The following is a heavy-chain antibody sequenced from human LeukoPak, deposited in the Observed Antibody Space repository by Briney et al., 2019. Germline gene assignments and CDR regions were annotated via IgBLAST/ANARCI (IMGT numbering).Heavy chain of an antibody. Sequence: PGGSLRLSCAASEFTFSNHAMSWVRQAPGKGLEWVSVITNSGGNTYYADSVKGRFTISRDNSKNTLHLQMNSLRGEDTAVYYCAKDSGGGVNTPINYWGQGTLVTVSS. D-gene: IGHD2-15*01. CDR1: EFTFSNHA. V-gene: IGHV3-23*01. CDR3: AKDSGGGVNTPINY. CDR2: ITNSGGNT. J-gene: IGHJ4*02.